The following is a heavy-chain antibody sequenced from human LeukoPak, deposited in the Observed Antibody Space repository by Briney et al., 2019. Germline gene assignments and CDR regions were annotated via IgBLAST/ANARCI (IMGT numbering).Heavy chain of an antibody. J-gene: IGHJ4*02. D-gene: IGHD3-10*01. CDR1: GDSVSSNSAA. CDR2: TYYRSKWYN. V-gene: IGHV6-1*01. CDR3: TRCSYGYSYY. Sequence: SQTLSLTCAISGDSVSSNSAAWNWIRQPPSRGRECLGRTYYRSKWYNDYAVSVKSRITINRDTSKSQISLHLNSVTPEDTAVYYCTRCSYGYSYYWGEGTLVTVSS.